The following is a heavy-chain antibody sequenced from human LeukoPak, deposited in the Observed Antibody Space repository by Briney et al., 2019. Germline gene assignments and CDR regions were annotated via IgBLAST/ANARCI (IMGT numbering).Heavy chain of an antibody. CDR2: MNPNSGNT. D-gene: IGHD5-24*01. Sequence: GASVKVSCKASGYTFTSYDINWVRQATGQGLEWVGWMNPNSGNTGYAQKFQGRVTMTRNTSISTAYMELSSLRSEDTAVYYCARDRKGRDGYNSNAFDIWGQGTMVTVSS. CDR3: ARDRKGRDGYNSNAFDI. CDR1: GYTFTSYD. V-gene: IGHV1-8*01. J-gene: IGHJ3*02.